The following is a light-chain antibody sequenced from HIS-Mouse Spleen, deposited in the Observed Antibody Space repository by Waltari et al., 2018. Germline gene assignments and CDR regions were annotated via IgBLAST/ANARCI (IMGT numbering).Light chain of an antibody. CDR2: EVS. Sequence: QSALTQPASVSGSPGQSITISCTGTSSDVGGHNSVSCYQQHPGKAPKLMIYEVSNRPSGVSNRFSGSKSGTSASLAISGLRSEDEADYYCAAWDDSLSGPVFGGGTKLTVL. J-gene: IGLJ3*02. CDR3: AAWDDSLSGPV. CDR1: SSDVGGHNS. V-gene: IGLV2-14*01.